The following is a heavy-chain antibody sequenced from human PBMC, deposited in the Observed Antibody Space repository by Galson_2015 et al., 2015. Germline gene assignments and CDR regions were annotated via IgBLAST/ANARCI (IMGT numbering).Heavy chain of an antibody. Sequence: SLRLSCAASGFTFSSYAMRWVRQAPGKGLEWVSAISGNGGSTYYADSVKGRFTISRDNSKNTLFLQMHSLRAEDTAVYYCAKEGYSSSCHEYWGQGTLVTVSS. CDR2: ISGNGGST. V-gene: IGHV3-23*01. J-gene: IGHJ4*02. D-gene: IGHD6-13*01. CDR3: AKEGYSSSCHEY. CDR1: GFTFSSYA.